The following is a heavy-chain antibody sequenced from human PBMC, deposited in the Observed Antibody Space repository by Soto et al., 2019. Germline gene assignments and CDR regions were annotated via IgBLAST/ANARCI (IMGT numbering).Heavy chain of an antibody. V-gene: IGHV1-69*06. J-gene: IGHJ3*02. D-gene: IGHD3-22*01. CDR1: GGTFSSYA. CDR2: IIPIFGTA. CDR3: ASTQGMIVVPKAFDI. Sequence: SVKVSCKASGGTFSSYAISWVRQAPGQGLEWMGGIIPIFGTANYAQKFQGRVTITADKSTSTAYMELSSPRSEDTAVYYCASTQGMIVVPKAFDIWGPGTMVTVSS.